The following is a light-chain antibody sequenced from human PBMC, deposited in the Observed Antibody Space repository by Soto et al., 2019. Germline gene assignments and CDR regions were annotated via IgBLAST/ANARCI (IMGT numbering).Light chain of an antibody. CDR2: GAS. CDR3: QQYNSWPRT. V-gene: IGKV3-15*01. Sequence: EIVMTQSPATLSVSPGERVTLSCRASQSVSSDLAWYHQKPGQAPRLLVYGASTRATGIPARFSGSGSGTEFTLTINSLQSEDFAVYFCQQYNSWPRTFGQGTKVDIK. CDR1: QSVSSD. J-gene: IGKJ1*01.